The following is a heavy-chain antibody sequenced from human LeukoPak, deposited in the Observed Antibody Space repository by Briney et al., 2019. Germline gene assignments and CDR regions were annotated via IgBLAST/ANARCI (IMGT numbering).Heavy chain of an antibody. CDR1: GGSFSGYY. J-gene: IGHJ4*02. V-gene: IGHV4-34*01. Sequence: PSETLSLTCAVYGGSFSGYYWSWIRQPPGKGLEWIGEINHSGSTNYNPSLKSRVTISVDRSKNQFSLKLSSVTAADTAVYYCASVYDSSGPLIDYWGQGTLVTVSS. D-gene: IGHD3-22*01. CDR3: ASVYDSSGPLIDY. CDR2: INHSGST.